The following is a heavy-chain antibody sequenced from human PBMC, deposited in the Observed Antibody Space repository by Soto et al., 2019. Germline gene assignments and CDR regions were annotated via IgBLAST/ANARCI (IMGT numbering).Heavy chain of an antibody. CDR1: GFTFSSYA. J-gene: IGHJ4*02. CDR3: ARDQHSLIAAGPPY. Sequence: PGGSLRLSCAASGFTFSSYAMHWVRQAPGKGLEWVAVISYDGSNKYYADSVKGRFTISRDNSKNTLYLQMNSLRAEDTAVYYCARDQHSLIAAGPPYWGQGTLVTVSS. CDR2: ISYDGSNK. D-gene: IGHD6-13*01. V-gene: IGHV3-30-3*01.